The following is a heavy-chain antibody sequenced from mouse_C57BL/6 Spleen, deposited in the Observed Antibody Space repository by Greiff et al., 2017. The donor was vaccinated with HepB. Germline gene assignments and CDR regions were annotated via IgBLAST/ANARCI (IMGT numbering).Heavy chain of an antibody. V-gene: IGHV1-61*01. CDR3: ARRTAPGFDY. J-gene: IGHJ2*01. CDR2: IYPSDSET. D-gene: IGHD1-2*01. CDR1: GYTFTSYW. Sequence: QVQLKQPGAELVRPGSSVKLSCKASGYTFTSYWMDWVKQRPGQGLEWIGNIYPSDSETHYNQKFKDKATLTVDKSSSTAYMQLSSLTSEDSAVYYCARRTAPGFDYWGQGTTLTVSS.